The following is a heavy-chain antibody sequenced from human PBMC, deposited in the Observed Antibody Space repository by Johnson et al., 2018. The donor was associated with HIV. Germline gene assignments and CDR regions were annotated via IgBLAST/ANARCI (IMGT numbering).Heavy chain of an antibody. CDR3: ARNRGDSPPDAFDI. D-gene: IGHD3-10*01. Sequence: VWLVESGGGLVQPGRSLRLSCAASGFTFDDYAMHWVRQAPGKGLEWVSGISWNSGSIGYADSVKGRFTISRDNAKNSLYLQMNSLRAEDTALYYCARNRGDSPPDAFDIWGQGTMVTVSS. V-gene: IGHV3-9*01. J-gene: IGHJ3*02. CDR2: ISWNSGSI. CDR1: GFTFDDYA.